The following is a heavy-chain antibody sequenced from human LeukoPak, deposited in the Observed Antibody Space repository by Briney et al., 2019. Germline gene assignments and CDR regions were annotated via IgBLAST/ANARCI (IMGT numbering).Heavy chain of an antibody. CDR3: ARTTVTTNFKDAFDI. J-gene: IGHJ3*02. CDR2: IYPGGST. D-gene: IGHD4-17*01. V-gene: IGHV3-53*01. Sequence: GGSLRLSCAASGLTVSGNYMSWVRQAPGKGLEWVSVIYPGGSTYYAGSVQGRFTVSRDNSKNTLYLQMNSLRDEDTAMYYCARTTVTTNFKDAFDIWGQGTVVTVSS. CDR1: GLTVSGNY.